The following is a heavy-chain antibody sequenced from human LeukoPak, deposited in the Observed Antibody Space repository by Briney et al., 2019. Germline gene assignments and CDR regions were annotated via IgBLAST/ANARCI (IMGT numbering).Heavy chain of an antibody. V-gene: IGHV1-8*01. D-gene: IGHD6-19*01. J-gene: IGHJ5*02. CDR2: MNPNSGNT. CDR3: AITRGISGSNWFDP. CDR1: GYTFTRYD. Sequence: ASVKVSRKPSGYTFTRYDINWVRQATGQGLEWMGWMNPNSGNTGYAQKFQGRVTMTRNTSISTAYRERSSLRSEDTAVYYCAITRGISGSNWFDPWGQGTLVTVSS.